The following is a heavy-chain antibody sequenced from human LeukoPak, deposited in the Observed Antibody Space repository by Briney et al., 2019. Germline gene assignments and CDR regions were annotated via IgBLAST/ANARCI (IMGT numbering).Heavy chain of an antibody. CDR1: GGTFSSYA. CDR3: SSSFLSPVWLLYGFDY. Sequence: ASVKVSCKASGGTFSSYAISWVRQAPGQGLEWMGGIIPIFGTANYAQKFRGRVTITADESTSTAYMELSSLRSEDTAVYYCSSSFLSPVWLLYGFDYWGQGTLVTVSS. CDR2: IIPIFGTA. V-gene: IGHV1-69*13. J-gene: IGHJ4*02. D-gene: IGHD3-3*01.